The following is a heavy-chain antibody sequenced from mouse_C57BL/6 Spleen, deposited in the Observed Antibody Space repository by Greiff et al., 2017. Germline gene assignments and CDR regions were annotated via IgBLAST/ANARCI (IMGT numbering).Heavy chain of an antibody. CDR2: IYPGNGDT. CDR1: GYTFTSYN. D-gene: IGHD2-12*01. V-gene: IGHV1-12*01. J-gene: IGHJ4*01. CDR3: ARWEYSFYAMDY. Sequence: QVQLQQSGAELLRPGASVKMSCKASGYTFTSYNMPWVKQTPRQGLEWIGAIYPGNGDTSYNQKFKGKATLTVDKSSSTAYMQLSSLTSEDSAVYFCARWEYSFYAMDYWGQGTSVTVSS.